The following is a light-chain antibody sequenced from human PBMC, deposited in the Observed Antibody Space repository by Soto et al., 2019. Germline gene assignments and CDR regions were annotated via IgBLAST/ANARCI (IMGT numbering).Light chain of an antibody. CDR3: QHYGSSPYT. V-gene: IGKV3-20*01. J-gene: IGKJ2*01. CDR2: GSS. CDR1: QSVSISY. Sequence: EIVLTQSPGTPSLSPGERATLSCRASQSVSISYLAWYQQKPGQAPRLLIYGSSSRATGIPDRFSGSGSGTDFTLTVSRLEPEDFAVYYCQHYGSSPYTFGQGTKLEIK.